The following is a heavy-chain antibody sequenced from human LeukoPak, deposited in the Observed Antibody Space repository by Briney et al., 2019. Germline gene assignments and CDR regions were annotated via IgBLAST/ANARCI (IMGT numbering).Heavy chain of an antibody. V-gene: IGHV3-30*18. CDR3: AKEDSFYGSGSYWPDY. CDR1: GFTFSSYA. Sequence: GGSLRLSCAASGFTFSSYAIHWARQARGQGLEWVAVISYDVSNKYYADSVKGRITISRDNSKNTVYLQMNSLRPEDTAVYYCAKEDSFYGSGSYWPDYWGQGTLVTVSS. D-gene: IGHD3-10*01. CDR2: ISYDVSNK. J-gene: IGHJ4*02.